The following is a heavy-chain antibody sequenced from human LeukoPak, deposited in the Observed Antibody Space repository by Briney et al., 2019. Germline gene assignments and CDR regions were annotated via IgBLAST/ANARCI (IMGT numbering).Heavy chain of an antibody. J-gene: IGHJ3*02. V-gene: IGHV1-18*01. Sequence: GASVKVSCKASGYTFTSYGISWVRQAPGQGLEWMGWISAYNGNTNYAQKLQGRVTMTTDTSTSTAHMELRSLRSDDTAVYYCARGCGGDCYGAFDIWGQGTMVTVSS. CDR3: ARGCGGDCYGAFDI. D-gene: IGHD2-21*02. CDR2: ISAYNGNT. CDR1: GYTFTSYG.